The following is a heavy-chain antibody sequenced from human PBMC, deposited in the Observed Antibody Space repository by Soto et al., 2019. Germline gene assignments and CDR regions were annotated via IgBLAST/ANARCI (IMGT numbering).Heavy chain of an antibody. J-gene: IGHJ6*02. CDR2: IIPIFGTA. CDR1: GGTFSSYA. V-gene: IGHV1-69*13. CDR3: ARAHMITCGGVIAYYYCGMDV. Sequence: SLKVSCKASGGTFSSYAISWVRQAPGQGLEWMGGIIPIFGTANYAQKFQGRVTITADESTSTAYMELSSLRSEDTAVYYCARAHMITCGGVIAYYYCGMDVWGQGTTVTVSS. D-gene: IGHD3-16*01.